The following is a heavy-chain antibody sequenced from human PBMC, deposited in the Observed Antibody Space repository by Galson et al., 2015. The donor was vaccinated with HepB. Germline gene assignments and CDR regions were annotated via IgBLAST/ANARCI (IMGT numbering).Heavy chain of an antibody. Sequence: ETLSLPCPVSGGPISSYYWSWIRQPPGKGLEWIGYIYYSGSTNYNPSLKSRVTISVDTSKNQFSLKLSSVTAADTAVYYCAREPGGGYYSYGMDVWGQGTTVTVSS. CDR3: AREPGGGYYSYGMDV. J-gene: IGHJ6*02. CDR2: IYYSGST. D-gene: IGHD3-16*01. CDR1: GGPISSYY. V-gene: IGHV4-59*01.